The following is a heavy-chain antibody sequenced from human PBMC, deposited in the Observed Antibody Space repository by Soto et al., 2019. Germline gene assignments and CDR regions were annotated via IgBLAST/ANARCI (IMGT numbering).Heavy chain of an antibody. J-gene: IGHJ4*02. CDR3: ARMTGDNTFDY. CDR1: GGSISRYS. D-gene: IGHD3-9*01. V-gene: IGHV4-59*08. Sequence: QVHLQESGPGLVKPSETLSLTCTVSGGSISRYSWSWVRQPPGEGLEWIGYIYYSGSTTYNPSLRSRVTISVDTSKNQISLKLSSVTAADTAVYYCARMTGDNTFDYWGQGTLVTVSS. CDR2: IYYSGST.